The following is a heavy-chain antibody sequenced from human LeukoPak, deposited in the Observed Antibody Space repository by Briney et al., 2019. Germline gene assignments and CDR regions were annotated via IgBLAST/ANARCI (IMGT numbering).Heavy chain of an antibody. Sequence: SETLSLTCTVSGGSISSYYWSRIRQPAGKGLEWIGRIYTSGSTNYNPSLKSRVTMSVDTSKNQFSLKLSSVTAADTAVYYCARGPGWIQLRSAWFDPWGQGTLVTVSS. CDR2: IYTSGST. CDR1: GGSISSYY. J-gene: IGHJ5*02. V-gene: IGHV4-4*07. CDR3: ARGPGWIQLRSAWFDP. D-gene: IGHD5-18*01.